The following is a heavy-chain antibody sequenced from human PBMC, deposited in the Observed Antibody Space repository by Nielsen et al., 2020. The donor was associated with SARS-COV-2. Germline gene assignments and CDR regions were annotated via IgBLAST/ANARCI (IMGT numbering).Heavy chain of an antibody. CDR1: GFTFSDYY. Sequence: GGSLRLSCTASGFTFSDYYMAWIRQAPGRGLEGVSYLSDESGYRVTADSWKGRFTISRDNANNSVYLQMNSLRVTDTAVYYCARGGSRGDMDVWGHGATVTVSS. CDR3: ARGGSRGDMDV. V-gene: IGHV3-11*05. J-gene: IGHJ6*02. CDR2: LSDESGYR. D-gene: IGHD3-16*01.